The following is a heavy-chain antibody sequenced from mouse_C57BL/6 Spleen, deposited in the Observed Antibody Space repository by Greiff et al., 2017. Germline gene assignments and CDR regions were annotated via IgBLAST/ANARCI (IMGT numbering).Heavy chain of an antibody. V-gene: IGHV1-80*01. D-gene: IGHD2-1*01. J-gene: IGHJ2*01. Sequence: VQLQQSGAELVKPGASVKISCKASGYAFSSYWMNWVKQRPGKGLEWIGQIYPGDGDTNYNGKFKGKATLTADKSSSTAYMQLSSLTSEDSAVYFCAREGHIFLLGDYWGQGTTLTVSS. CDR1: GYAFSSYW. CDR2: IYPGDGDT. CDR3: AREGHIFLLGDY.